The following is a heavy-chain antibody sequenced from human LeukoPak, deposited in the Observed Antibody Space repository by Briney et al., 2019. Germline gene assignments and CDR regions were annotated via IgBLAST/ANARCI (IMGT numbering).Heavy chain of an antibody. CDR3: ARDTPEWYYDILTGYYP. J-gene: IGHJ5*02. Sequence: ASVKVSCKASGYNFIGYYMYWVRQAPGQGLEWMGWINPNSGGTNFAQKFQGRVTMTRDTSISTAYMELSRLRSDDTAVYYCARDTPEWYYDILTGYYPWGQGTLVTVSS. V-gene: IGHV1-2*02. CDR1: GYNFIGYY. D-gene: IGHD3-9*01. CDR2: INPNSGGT.